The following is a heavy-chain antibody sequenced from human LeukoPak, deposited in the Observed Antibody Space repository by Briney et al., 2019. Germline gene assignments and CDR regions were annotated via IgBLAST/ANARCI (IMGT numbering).Heavy chain of an antibody. J-gene: IGHJ4*02. CDR3: AKALAVYCDSTSCQHYFDY. Sequence: GGSLRLSCAASGFSFRDYTMNWVRQAPGKGLEWVASISSSSSYIYFANSVRGRFSISRDNAKNSLYLQMNSLRAEDTAVYYCAKALAVYCDSTSCQHYFDYWGQGTLVTVSS. CDR1: GFSFRDYT. CDR2: ISSSSSYI. D-gene: IGHD2-2*01. V-gene: IGHV3-21*01.